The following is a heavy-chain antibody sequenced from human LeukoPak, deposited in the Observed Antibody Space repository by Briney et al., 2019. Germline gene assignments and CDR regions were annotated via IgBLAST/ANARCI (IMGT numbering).Heavy chain of an antibody. D-gene: IGHD2-15*01. V-gene: IGHV3-21*01. CDR2: ISSSGYI. J-gene: IGHJ4*02. Sequence: GGSLRLSCAASGFTFTGYTINWVGQAQGKGLEWVSSISSSGYISYADSVRGRFTISRDNAKNSVYLQINSLRAEDTAVYYCARDRGMVAFDYWGQGTLVTVSS. CDR1: GFTFTGYT. CDR3: ARDRGMVAFDY.